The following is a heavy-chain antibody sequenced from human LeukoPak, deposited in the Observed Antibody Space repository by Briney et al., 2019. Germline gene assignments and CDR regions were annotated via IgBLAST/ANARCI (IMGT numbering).Heavy chain of an antibody. Sequence: SETLSLTCAVSGGFISSGGYSWSWIRQPPGKGLEWIGYIYHSGSTYYNPSLKSRVTISVDRSKNQFSLKLSSVTAADTAVYYCARRYCGGDCYAFDIWGQGTMVTVSS. CDR1: GGFISSGGYS. CDR2: IYHSGST. CDR3: ARRYCGGDCYAFDI. V-gene: IGHV4-30-2*01. D-gene: IGHD2-21*02. J-gene: IGHJ3*02.